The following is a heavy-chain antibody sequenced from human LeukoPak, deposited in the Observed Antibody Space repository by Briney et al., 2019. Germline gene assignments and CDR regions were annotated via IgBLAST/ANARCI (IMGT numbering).Heavy chain of an antibody. Sequence: PGGSLRLSCAASVFIFSSYSMNWVRQAPGKGLEWVSSISSSSSYIYYADSVKGRFTISRDNAKNSLYLQMNSLRAEDTAVYYCAREEEAGGRDYFDYWGQGTLVTVSS. D-gene: IGHD3-16*01. CDR1: VFIFSSYS. V-gene: IGHV3-21*01. CDR3: AREEEAGGRDYFDY. CDR2: ISSSSSYI. J-gene: IGHJ4*02.